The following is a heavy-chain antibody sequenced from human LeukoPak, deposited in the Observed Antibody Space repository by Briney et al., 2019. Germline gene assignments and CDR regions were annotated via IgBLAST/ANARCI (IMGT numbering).Heavy chain of an antibody. CDR3: ARDGYGSGSYGWFDP. D-gene: IGHD3-10*01. V-gene: IGHV4-59*01. J-gene: IGHJ5*02. CDR1: GASTTSSY. Sequence: PSETLSLTCSVSGASTTSSYWSWIRQTPGKGLEWIGNIYSGSTNYNPSFESRVTVSLDTSKNQISLRLTSVTAADTALYYCARDGYGSGSYGWFDPWGQGTLVTVSS. CDR2: IYSGST.